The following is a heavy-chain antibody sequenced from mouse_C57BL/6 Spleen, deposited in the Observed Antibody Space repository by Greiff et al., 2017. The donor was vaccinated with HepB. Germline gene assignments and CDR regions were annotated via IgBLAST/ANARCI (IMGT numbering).Heavy chain of an antibody. J-gene: IGHJ4*01. D-gene: IGHD1-1*02. CDR2: IHPNSGST. V-gene: IGHV1-64*01. Sequence: VQLQQPGAELVKPGASVKLSCKASGYTFTSYWMHWVKQRPGQGLAWIGMIHPNSGSTNYNEKFKSKATLTVDKSSSTAYIQLSSLTSEDSAVYYCARWGGNYAMDYWGQGTAVTVSS. CDR1: GYTFTSYW. CDR3: ARWGGNYAMDY.